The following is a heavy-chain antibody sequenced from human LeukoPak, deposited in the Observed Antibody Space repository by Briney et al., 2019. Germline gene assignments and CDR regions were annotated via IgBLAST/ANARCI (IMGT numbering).Heavy chain of an antibody. CDR3: ARDRGASKHFDY. CDR2: IWYDGSNK. Sequence: GRSLRLSCAASGFTFSSHGMHWVRQAPGKGLEWVALIWYDGSNKYYTDSVKGRFTISRDNSKNTLYLQMNSLTVEDTAVYYCARDRGASKHFDYWGQGTLVTVSS. CDR1: GFTFSSHG. J-gene: IGHJ4*02. D-gene: IGHD3-10*01. V-gene: IGHV3-33*01.